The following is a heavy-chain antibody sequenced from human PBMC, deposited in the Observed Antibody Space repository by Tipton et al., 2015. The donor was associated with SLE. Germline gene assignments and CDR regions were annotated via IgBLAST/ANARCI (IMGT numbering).Heavy chain of an antibody. V-gene: IGHV4-34*01. Sequence: LRLSCAVYGGSFSGYYWSWIRQPPGKGLEWIGEINHSGSTNYNPSLKSRVTISVDTSKNQFSLKRSSVTAADTAVYYCARGPPRTGEDRWFDPWGQGTLVTVSS. CDR3: ARGPPRTGEDRWFDP. D-gene: IGHD7-27*01. CDR1: GGSFSGYY. CDR2: INHSGST. J-gene: IGHJ5*02.